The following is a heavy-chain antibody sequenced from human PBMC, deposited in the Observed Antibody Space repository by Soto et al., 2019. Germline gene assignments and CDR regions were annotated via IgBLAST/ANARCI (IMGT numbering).Heavy chain of an antibody. V-gene: IGHV4-59*11. Sequence: SETLSLTCTVSGGSINNHYWSWIRQPPGKGLEWLGYVYYSGSTNYNPSLKSRVTISVDTSKNQVSLKLTSVTAADTAVYYCARESTLGYCSGGSCYYFDYWGQGTLVTVSS. J-gene: IGHJ4*02. CDR1: GGSINNHY. CDR2: VYYSGST. D-gene: IGHD2-15*01. CDR3: ARESTLGYCSGGSCYYFDY.